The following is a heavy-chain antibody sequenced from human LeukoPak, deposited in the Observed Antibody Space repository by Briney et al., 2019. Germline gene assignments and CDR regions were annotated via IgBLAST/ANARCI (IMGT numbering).Heavy chain of an antibody. V-gene: IGHV3-30*18. CDR3: AKAEGVSGSLYHGDY. D-gene: IGHD3-10*01. CDR2: ISHDGNNK. CDR1: GFTSSVYG. J-gene: IGHJ4*02. Sequence: PGGSLRLSCAASGFTSSVYGMHWVRQAPGKGLEWVAVISHDGNNKYYEDSVKGRFSISRDNSKNTLYLQMNSLRAEDTAIYYCAKAEGVSGSLYHGDYWGQGTLVTVSS.